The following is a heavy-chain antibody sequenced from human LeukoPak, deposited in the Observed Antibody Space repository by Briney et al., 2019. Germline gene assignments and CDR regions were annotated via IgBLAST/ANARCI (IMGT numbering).Heavy chain of an antibody. CDR2: IIPIFGAA. D-gene: IGHD6-13*01. J-gene: IGHJ4*02. CDR3: ARDLMAAAGPFDC. Sequence: ASVKVSCKASGGTFSSYAISWGRQAPGQGLEWMGGIIPIFGAANYAQKFQGRVTITADESTSTAYMELSSLRSEDTAVYYCARDLMAAAGPFDCWGQGTLVTVSS. CDR1: GGTFSSYA. V-gene: IGHV1-69*13.